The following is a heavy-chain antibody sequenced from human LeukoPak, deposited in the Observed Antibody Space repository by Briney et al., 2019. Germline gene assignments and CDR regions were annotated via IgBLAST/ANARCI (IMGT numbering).Heavy chain of an antibody. Sequence: GGSLRLSCAAFGFTFSSYGMHWVRQAPGRGLEWMAFIQYDGSNKFYADSVKGRFTISRDNSKNTLYLQMNSLRADDTAVYYCARGPMIGPYYYYMDVWGKGTTVIVSS. CDR1: GFTFSSYG. D-gene: IGHD3-22*01. V-gene: IGHV3-30*02. CDR2: IQYDGSNK. CDR3: ARGPMIGPYYYYMDV. J-gene: IGHJ6*03.